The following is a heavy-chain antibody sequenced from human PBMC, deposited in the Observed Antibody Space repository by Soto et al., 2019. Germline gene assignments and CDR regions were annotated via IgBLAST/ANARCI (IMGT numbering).Heavy chain of an antibody. V-gene: IGHV3-74*01. Sequence: EVQLVESGGGLVQPGGSLRLSCAASGFTFNSNWMHWVRQAPGKGLVWVSRMNTDGSSRGYADSVKGRFTISRDNAKNTLFLQMNSLRAEDTAVYYCARGGNAGSGQSYLADYWGQGTLVTVSS. CDR1: GFTFNSNW. J-gene: IGHJ4*02. D-gene: IGHD3-10*01. CDR3: ARGGNAGSGQSYLADY. CDR2: MNTDGSSR.